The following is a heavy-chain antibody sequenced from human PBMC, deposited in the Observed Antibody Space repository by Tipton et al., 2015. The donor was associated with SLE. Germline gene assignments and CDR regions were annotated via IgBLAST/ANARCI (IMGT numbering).Heavy chain of an antibody. Sequence: LRLSCAVYGGSFSGSYWSWIRQSPGKGLEWIGEVFPGGPTNYNPSLKSRVTISLDTSRNQFSLRLSSVTAADTAVYYCARGLVTWRGAIVGVDVWGQGTTVNVSS. V-gene: IGHV4-34*01. CDR3: ARGLVTWRGAIVGVDV. D-gene: IGHD2-21*02. CDR2: VFPGGPT. CDR1: GGSFSGSY. J-gene: IGHJ6*02.